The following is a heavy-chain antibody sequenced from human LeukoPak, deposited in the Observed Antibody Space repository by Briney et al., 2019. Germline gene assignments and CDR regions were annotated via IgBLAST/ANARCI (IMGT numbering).Heavy chain of an antibody. D-gene: IGHD2-21*02. CDR2: ISSSGSTI. J-gene: IGHJ3*02. CDR1: GFTFSSYE. Sequence: GGSLRLSCAASGFTFSSYEMNWVRQAPGKGLEWVSYISSSGSTIYYADSVKGRFTISIDNAKNSLYLQMNSLRAEDTAVYYCARAYCGGDCYPDAFDIWGQGTMVTVSS. V-gene: IGHV3-48*03. CDR3: ARAYCGGDCYPDAFDI.